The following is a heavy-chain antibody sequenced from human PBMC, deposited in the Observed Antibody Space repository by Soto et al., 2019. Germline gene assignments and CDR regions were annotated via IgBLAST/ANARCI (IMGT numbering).Heavy chain of an antibody. Sequence: PVGSLRPSLAASGFPFGGYALTWVRQAPGKGLEWVAVISNDGSNENYVDSVKGRFTISRDNSENTLYLQMNSLRVEDTAVYYCYGKRQMASFHGGAFDKWGQGTMVTVSS. V-gene: IGHV3-30*03. J-gene: IGHJ3*02. CDR3: YGKRQMASFHGGAFDK. CDR1: GFPFGGYA. CDR2: ISNDGSNE. D-gene: IGHD1-26*01.